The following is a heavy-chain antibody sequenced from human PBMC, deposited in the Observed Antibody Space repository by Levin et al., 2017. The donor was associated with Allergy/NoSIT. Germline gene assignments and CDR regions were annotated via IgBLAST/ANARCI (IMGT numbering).Heavy chain of an antibody. CDR3: ARDFAELAFDY. CDR1: GFTFSSYW. J-gene: IGHJ4*02. CDR2: INSDGSST. V-gene: IGHV3-74*01. D-gene: IGHD3-10*01. Sequence: GGSLRLSCAASGFTFSSYWMHWVRQAPGKGLVWVSRINSDGSSTSYADSVKGRFTISRDNAQNTLYLQMNSLRAEDTAVYYCARDFAELAFDYWGQGTLVTVSS.